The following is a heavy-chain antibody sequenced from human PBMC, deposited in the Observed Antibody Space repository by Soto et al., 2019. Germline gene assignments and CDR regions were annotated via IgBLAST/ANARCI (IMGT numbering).Heavy chain of an antibody. CDR3: AKVLGSSWNRGADY. D-gene: IGHD6-13*01. CDR1: GFTFDDYA. J-gene: IGHJ4*02. CDR2: ISWNSGSI. V-gene: IGHV3-9*01. Sequence: EVQLVESGGGLVQPGRSLRLSCAASGFTFDDYAMHWVRQAPGKGLEWVSGISWNSGSIGYADSVKGRFTISRDNAKNSLYLQMNSLRAEDTALYYCAKVLGSSWNRGADYWGQGTLVTVSS.